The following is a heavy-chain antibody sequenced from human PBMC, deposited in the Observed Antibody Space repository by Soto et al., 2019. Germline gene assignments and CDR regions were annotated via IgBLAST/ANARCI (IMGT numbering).Heavy chain of an antibody. V-gene: IGHV4-61*01. CDR3: ARVSAAGPFSYYYGMDV. J-gene: IGHJ6*02. Sequence: ETLSLTCTVSGGSVSSGSYYWSWIRQPPGKGLEWIGYIYYSGSTNYNPSLKSRVTISVDTSKNQFSLKLSSVTAADTAVYYCARVSAAGPFSYYYGMDVWGQGTTVTVSS. D-gene: IGHD6-13*01. CDR1: GGSVSSGSYY. CDR2: IYYSGST.